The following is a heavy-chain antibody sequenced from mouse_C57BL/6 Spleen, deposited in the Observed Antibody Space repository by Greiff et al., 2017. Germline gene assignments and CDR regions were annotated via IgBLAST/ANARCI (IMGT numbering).Heavy chain of an antibody. J-gene: IGHJ1*03. CDR2: ISNGGGST. D-gene: IGHD1-1*01. CDR3: ARRTVVARGYFDV. CDR1: GFTFSDYY. V-gene: IGHV5-12*01. Sequence: VQLKESGGGLVQPGGSLKLSCAASGFTFSDYYMYWVRQTPEKRLEWVAYISNGGGSTYYPDTVKGRFTISRDNAKNTLYLQMSRLKSEDTAMYYCARRTVVARGYFDVWGTGTTVTVSS.